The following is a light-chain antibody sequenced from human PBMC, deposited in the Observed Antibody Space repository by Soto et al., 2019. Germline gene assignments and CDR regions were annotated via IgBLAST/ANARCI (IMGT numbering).Light chain of an antibody. V-gene: IGLV2-8*01. CDR3: SSYAGSNKSV. Sequence: QSVLTQPASVSGSPGQSITISCTGTSSDVGGYNYVSWYQQHPGKAPKLMIYEVSKRPSGVPDRFSGSKSGNTASLTVSGLQPEDEADYYCSSYAGSNKSVFGTGTKVTVL. CDR2: EVS. CDR1: SSDVGGYNY. J-gene: IGLJ1*01.